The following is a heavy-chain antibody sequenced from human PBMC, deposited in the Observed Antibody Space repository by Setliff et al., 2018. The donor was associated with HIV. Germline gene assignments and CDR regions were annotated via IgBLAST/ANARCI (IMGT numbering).Heavy chain of an antibody. V-gene: IGHV4-59*08. CDR2: IYYSGNT. D-gene: IGHD3-22*01. CDR1: GASIGGHY. CDR3: ARSLVPSGYYYGRHAFDI. J-gene: IGHJ3*02. Sequence: SETLSLTCSVSGASIGGHYWSWIRQSPGKGLEWIGNIYYSGNTNYNPSFKSRVTISVDTSKNQFSLRVNSVTAADTAVYYCARSLVPSGYYYGRHAFDIWGQGTKVTVSS.